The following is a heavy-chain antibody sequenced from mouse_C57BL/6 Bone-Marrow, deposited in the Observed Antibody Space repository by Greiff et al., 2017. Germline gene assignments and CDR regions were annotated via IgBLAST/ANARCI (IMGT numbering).Heavy chain of an antibody. Sequence: QVQLKQSGAELVRPGTSVKLSCKASGYTFTSYWMHWVKQRPGQGLEWIGVIDPSDSYTNYNQKFKGKATLTVDTSSSTAYMQLSSLTSEDSAVYYCARGNDYGGAWLAYWGQGTLVTVSA. CDR3: ARGNDYGGAWLAY. CDR2: IDPSDSYT. CDR1: GYTFTSYW. D-gene: IGHD2-4*01. V-gene: IGHV1-59*01. J-gene: IGHJ3*01.